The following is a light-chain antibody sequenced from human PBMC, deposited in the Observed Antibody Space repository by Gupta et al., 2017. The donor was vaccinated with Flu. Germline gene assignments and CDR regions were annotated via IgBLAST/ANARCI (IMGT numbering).Light chain of an antibody. Sequence: SFDLSQPPSVSVSPGQTASITCSGERLGEKFACWYQQKPGQSPVLIIYQDNKRPSGVAERFSGSNSGDTATMTISGAQTVDEGDYYCQAWDDRRGVFGPGTTVTVL. CDR2: QDN. CDR3: QAWDDRRGV. V-gene: IGLV3-1*01. CDR1: RLGEKF. J-gene: IGLJ1*01.